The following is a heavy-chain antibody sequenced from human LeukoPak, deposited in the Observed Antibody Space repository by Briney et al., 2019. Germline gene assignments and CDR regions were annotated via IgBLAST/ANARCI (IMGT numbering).Heavy chain of an antibody. CDR2: IYSGGST. CDR1: GFSVSNNY. CDR3: ARGQNVPA. V-gene: IGHV3-53*01. D-gene: IGHD1-1*01. Sequence: GGSLRLSCAASGFSVSNNYMNWVRQAPGKGLEWVSVIYSGGSTYYADSVKGRFTISRDNSKNTLYLQMNSLRAEDTAVCYCARGQNVPAWGQGTLVTVSS. J-gene: IGHJ4*02.